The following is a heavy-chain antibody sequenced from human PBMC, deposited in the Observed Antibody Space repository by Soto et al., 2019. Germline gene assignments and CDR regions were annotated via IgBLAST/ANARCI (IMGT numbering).Heavy chain of an antibody. CDR1: DGSISSGDYY. Sequence: QVQLQESGPGLVKPSQTLSLTCTVSDGSISSGDYYWSWIRQPPGKGLEWIGYIYHSGSTYYNPSLKSRVTISVDTSKNQFSLKLSSVTAADTAVYYCARERPDGARLDPWGQGTPVTVSS. CDR3: ARERPDGARLDP. CDR2: IYHSGST. V-gene: IGHV4-30-4*01. D-gene: IGHD6-6*01. J-gene: IGHJ5*02.